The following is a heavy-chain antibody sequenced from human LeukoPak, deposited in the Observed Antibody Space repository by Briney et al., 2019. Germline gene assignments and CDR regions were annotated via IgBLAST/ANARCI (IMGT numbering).Heavy chain of an antibody. CDR1: GGSISSYY. D-gene: IGHD3-22*01. Sequence: SETLSLTCTVSGGSISSYYWSWIRQPPGKGLEWIGYIYYSGGTNYNPSLKSRVTISVDTSKNQFSLKLSSVTAADTAVYYCARVGYYDSSGYYGAFDIWGQGTMVTVSS. J-gene: IGHJ3*02. V-gene: IGHV4-59*01. CDR2: IYYSGGT. CDR3: ARVGYYDSSGYYGAFDI.